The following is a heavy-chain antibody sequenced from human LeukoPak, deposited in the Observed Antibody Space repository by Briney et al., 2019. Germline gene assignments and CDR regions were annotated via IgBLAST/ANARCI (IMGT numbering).Heavy chain of an antibody. V-gene: IGHV3-48*04. CDR3: ARDMGSSGWSSFGAFDI. J-gene: IGHJ3*02. CDR2: ISSSSSTI. CDR1: GFTFSNFA. Sequence: GGSLRLSCAASGFTFSNFAMSWIRQAPGKGLEWVSYISSSSSTIYYADSVKGRFTISRDNAKNSLYLQMNSLRAEDTAVYYCARDMGSSGWSSFGAFDIWGQGTMVTVSS. D-gene: IGHD6-19*01.